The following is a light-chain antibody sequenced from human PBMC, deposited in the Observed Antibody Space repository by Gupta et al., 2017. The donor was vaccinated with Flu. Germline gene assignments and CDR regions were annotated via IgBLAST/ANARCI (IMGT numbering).Light chain of an antibody. CDR3: QAWDSSTAYWV. V-gene: IGLV3-1*01. CDR2: QDS. Sequence: SYELTQPPSVSVSPGQTASITCSGDKLGDKYACWYQQKPGQSPVLVIYQDSKRPSGIPGRFSGSNAGNTATLTISGTQAMDEADYYCQAWDSSTAYWVFGGGTKLTVL. J-gene: IGLJ3*02. CDR1: KLGDKY.